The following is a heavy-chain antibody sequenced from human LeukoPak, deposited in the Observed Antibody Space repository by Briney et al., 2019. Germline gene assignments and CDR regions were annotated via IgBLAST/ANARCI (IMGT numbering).Heavy chain of an antibody. J-gene: IGHJ4*02. V-gene: IGHV3-74*01. CDR1: GFTFGGYW. CDR3: ARDVDFDY. CDR2: INSDGRST. Sequence: GGSLRLSCAGSGFTFGGYWMHWVRQAPGKGPVWVSRINSDGRSTTYADAVKGRFTISRDNAKGTLYLQMDSLTGEDSGVYYCARDVDFDYWGQGTLVTVSS.